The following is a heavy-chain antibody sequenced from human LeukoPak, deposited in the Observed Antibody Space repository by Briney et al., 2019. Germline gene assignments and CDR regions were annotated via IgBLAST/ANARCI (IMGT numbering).Heavy chain of an antibody. J-gene: IGHJ5*02. CDR1: GYTFTSYG. CDR2: MNPNSGYT. CDR3: VKGATSSSGWYWFDP. D-gene: IGHD6-19*01. Sequence: GASVKVSCQASGYTFTSYGINWLRQAPGQGLEWMGWMNPNSGYTGYAREFQGRVTMTRDTSISTAYMELSSLRSEDTAIYYCVKGATSSSGWYWFDPWGQGTLVTVSS. V-gene: IGHV1-8*02.